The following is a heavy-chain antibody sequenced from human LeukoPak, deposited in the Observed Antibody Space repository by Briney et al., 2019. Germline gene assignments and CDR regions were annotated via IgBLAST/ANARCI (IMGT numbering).Heavy chain of an antibody. V-gene: IGHV3-7*01. CDR3: ARGPYYYDSSGYTAYGMDV. Sequence: GGSLRLSCAASGFTFSSYWMSWVRQAPGKGLEWVANIKQDGSEKYYVDSVKGRFTISRDNAKNSLYLQMNSLRAEDTAVYYCARGPYYYDSSGYTAYGMDVWGQGTTVTVSS. CDR1: GFTFSSYW. D-gene: IGHD3-22*01. J-gene: IGHJ6*02. CDR2: IKQDGSEK.